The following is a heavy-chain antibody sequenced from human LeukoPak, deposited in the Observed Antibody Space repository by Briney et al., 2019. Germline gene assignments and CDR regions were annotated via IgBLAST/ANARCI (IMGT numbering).Heavy chain of an antibody. CDR1: GFTFSTYS. CDR2: ISSSSSTI. V-gene: IGHV3-48*01. Sequence: PGGSLRLSCAASGFTFSTYSMTWVRQAPGKGLEWVSYISSSSSTIYYADSVKGRFTISRDNAKNSLYLQMNSLRAEDTAVYYCARVVSSSYRWFDPWGQGTLVTVSS. CDR3: ARVVSSSYRWFDP. J-gene: IGHJ5*02. D-gene: IGHD6-6*01.